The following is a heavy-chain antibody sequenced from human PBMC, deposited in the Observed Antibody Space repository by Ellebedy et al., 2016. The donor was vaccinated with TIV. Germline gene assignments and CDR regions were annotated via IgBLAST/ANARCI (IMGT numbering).Heavy chain of an antibody. V-gene: IGHV4-30-4*01. Sequence: MPSETLSLTCTVSGGSISSGDYYWSWIRQPPGKGLEWIGYIYYSGSTNYNPSLKSRVTISVDTSKNQFSLKLSSVTAADTAVYYCARTYDPPWYYFDYWGQGTLVTVSS. D-gene: IGHD3-22*01. J-gene: IGHJ4*02. CDR3: ARTYDPPWYYFDY. CDR2: IYYSGST. CDR1: GGSISSGDYY.